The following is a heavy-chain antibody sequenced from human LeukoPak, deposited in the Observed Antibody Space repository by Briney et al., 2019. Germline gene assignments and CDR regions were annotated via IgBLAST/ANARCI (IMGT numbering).Heavy chain of an antibody. D-gene: IGHD2-21*02. V-gene: IGHV4-39*07. J-gene: IGHJ2*01. Sequence: SETLSLTCTVSGGSISSSSYYWGWIRQPPGKGLEWIGSIYYSGSTYYNPSLKSRVAISVDTSKNQFSLKLSSVTAADTAVYYCASAYCGGDCTPYWYFDLWGRGTLVTVSS. CDR3: ASAYCGGDCTPYWYFDL. CDR2: IYYSGST. CDR1: GGSISSSSYY.